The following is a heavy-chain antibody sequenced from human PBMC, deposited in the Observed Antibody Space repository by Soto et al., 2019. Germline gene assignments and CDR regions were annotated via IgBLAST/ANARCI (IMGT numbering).Heavy chain of an antibody. D-gene: IGHD6-13*01. Sequence: GGSLRLSCAASGFTFSSYSVNWVRQAPGKGLEWVSSISSSSSYIYYADSVKGRFTISRDNAKNSLYLQMNSLRAEDTAVYYCARSSLGSSSWYVDYFDYWGQGTLVTVSS. CDR1: GFTFSSYS. CDR2: ISSSSSYI. J-gene: IGHJ4*02. V-gene: IGHV3-21*01. CDR3: ARSSLGSSSWYVDYFDY.